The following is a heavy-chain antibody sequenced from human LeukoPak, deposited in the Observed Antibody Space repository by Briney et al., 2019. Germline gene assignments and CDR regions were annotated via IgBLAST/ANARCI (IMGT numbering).Heavy chain of an antibody. CDR2: ISGSGGST. CDR3: AKEATVTTSWDYYYYMDV. D-gene: IGHD4-17*01. V-gene: IGHV3-23*01. Sequence: PGGSLRLSCAASGFTLSSYGMSWVRQAPGKGLEWVSAISGSGGSTYYADSVKGRFTISRDNSKNTLYLQMNSLRAEDTAVYYCAKEATVTTSWDYYYYMDVWSKGTTVTISS. CDR1: GFTLSSYG. J-gene: IGHJ6*03.